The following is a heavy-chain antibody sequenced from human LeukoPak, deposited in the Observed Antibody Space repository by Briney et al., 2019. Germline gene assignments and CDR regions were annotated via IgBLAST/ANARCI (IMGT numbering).Heavy chain of an antibody. CDR1: GGTFSSYA. D-gene: IGHD1-1*01. V-gene: IGHV1-8*03. J-gene: IGHJ4*02. CDR2: MNPNSGNT. CDR3: ARGTQMERRGRFDY. Sequence: ASVKVSCKASGGTFSSYAISWVRQAPGQGLEWMGWMNPNSGNTGYAQKFQGRVTITRNTSISTAYMELSSLRSEDTAVYYCARGTQMERRGRFDYWGQGTLVTVSS.